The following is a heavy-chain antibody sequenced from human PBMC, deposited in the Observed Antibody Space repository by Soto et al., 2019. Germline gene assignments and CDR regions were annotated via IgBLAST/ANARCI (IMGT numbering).Heavy chain of an antibody. CDR3: AGLEGLAPIAYYFDF. J-gene: IGHJ4*02. CDR1: GGSINSDKYY. CDR2: IYFRGNT. V-gene: IGHV4-39*01. D-gene: IGHD3-9*01. Sequence: QLQLQESGPGLVKPSETLSLTCSVSGGSINSDKYYWGWIRQPPGKGLGWIGSIYFRGNTYYNPSHHTRVTISLDKSKSEFALRVTCVTAADSAEYFCAGLEGLAPIAYYFDFWGQGALVTVSS.